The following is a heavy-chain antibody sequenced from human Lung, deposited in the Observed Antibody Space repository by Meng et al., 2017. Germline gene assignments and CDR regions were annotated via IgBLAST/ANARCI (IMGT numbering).Heavy chain of an antibody. Sequence: QVRLQQGGAGVLKPSETLSLTCVVSGGSFSDYYWSWIRQPPGKGLEWIGEINRSGSTNYNPSLESRATISVDTSQNNLSLKLSSVTAADSAVYYCARGPTTMAHDFDYWGQGTLVTVSS. J-gene: IGHJ4*02. D-gene: IGHD4-11*01. V-gene: IGHV4-34*01. CDR2: INRSGST. CDR1: GGSFSDYY. CDR3: ARGPTTMAHDFDY.